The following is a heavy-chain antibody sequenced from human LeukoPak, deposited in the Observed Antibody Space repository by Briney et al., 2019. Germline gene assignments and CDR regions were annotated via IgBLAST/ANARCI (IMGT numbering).Heavy chain of an antibody. CDR1: GFIFSSYS. CDR2: ISSSSSTI. J-gene: IGHJ1*01. D-gene: IGHD1-26*01. CDR3: ARERHSRSSPFLCFQH. V-gene: IGHV3-48*02. Sequence: GGSLRLSCAASGFIFSSYSMNWVRQAPGKGLEWVSYISSSSSTIYYADSVKGRFTISRDNAKESLYLQMNSLRDEDTAVYYCARERHSRSSPFLCFQHWGQGTLVTVSS.